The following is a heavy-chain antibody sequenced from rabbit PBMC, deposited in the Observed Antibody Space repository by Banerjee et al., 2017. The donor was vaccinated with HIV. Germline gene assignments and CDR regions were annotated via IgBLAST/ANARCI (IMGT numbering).Heavy chain of an antibody. V-gene: IGHV1S47*01. J-gene: IGHJ6*01. CDR1: GFDFSNYG. D-gene: IGHD8-1*01. Sequence: QEQLVESGGGLVQPGGSLKLSCKASGFDFSNYGMSWVRQTPGNGLEWIGYIEPIFGRTYYASWVDGRFTISSHNAQNTLYLQLKSLTAADTATYFCARDSGSSFSSYGMDLWGPGTLVTVS. CDR2: IEPIFGRT. CDR3: ARDSGSSFSSYGMDL.